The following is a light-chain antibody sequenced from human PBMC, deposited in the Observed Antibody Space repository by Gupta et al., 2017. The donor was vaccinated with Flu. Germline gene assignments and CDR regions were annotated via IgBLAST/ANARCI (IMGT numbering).Light chain of an antibody. Sequence: SSDVGGYNYVSWYQQHPGKAPKLMIYEVSKRPSGVPDRFSGSKSGNTASLTVSGLQAEDEADYYCSSYAGSNIVVFGGGTKLTVL. J-gene: IGLJ2*01. CDR1: SSDVGGYNY. CDR2: EVS. V-gene: IGLV2-8*01. CDR3: SSYAGSNIVV.